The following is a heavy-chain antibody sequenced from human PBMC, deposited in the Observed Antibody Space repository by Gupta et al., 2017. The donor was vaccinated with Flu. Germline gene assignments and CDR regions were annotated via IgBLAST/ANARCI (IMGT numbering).Heavy chain of an antibody. V-gene: IGHV3-48*03. Sequence: EVQLVESGGGLVQPGGSLRLSCAASGFTLSSYDMSWVRQAPGRGLECVSFISSSGVTYYGDPVRGRFTISRDNAKNSLYLQMSGLRDEDTAVYYCATGHWAKWGQGTLVTVSS. CDR2: ISSSGVT. CDR1: GFTLSSYD. CDR3: ATGHWAK. J-gene: IGHJ4*02. D-gene: IGHD3-16*01.